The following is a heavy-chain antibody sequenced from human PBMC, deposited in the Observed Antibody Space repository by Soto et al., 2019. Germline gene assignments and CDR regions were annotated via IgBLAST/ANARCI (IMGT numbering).Heavy chain of an antibody. D-gene: IGHD2-2*02. J-gene: IGHJ6*02. Sequence: GGSLRLSCAGSGFTFASYVMTWVRQAPGKGLEWVSSISATGGSTYYAGSVKGRFTISRDNSNNTLYLQMNNLRDDDTAVYYCVREGGVPAAIGHYYYGMDVWGQGTAVTVSS. CDR2: ISATGGST. V-gene: IGHV3-23*01. CDR1: GFTFASYV. CDR3: VREGGVPAAIGHYYYGMDV.